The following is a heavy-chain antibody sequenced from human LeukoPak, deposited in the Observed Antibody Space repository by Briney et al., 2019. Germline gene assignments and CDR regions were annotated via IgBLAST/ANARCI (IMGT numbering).Heavy chain of an antibody. D-gene: IGHD2-2*01. CDR1: GGSISSGGYY. CDR3: ARHYFRSSTSCYGY. V-gene: IGHV4-30-2*01. Sequence: SQTLSLTCTVSGGSISSGGYYWSWIRQPPGKGLEWIGYIYHSGSTNYNPSLKSRVTISVDTSKNQFSLKLSSVTAADTAVYYCARHYFRSSTSCYGYWGQGTLVTVSS. CDR2: IYHSGST. J-gene: IGHJ4*02.